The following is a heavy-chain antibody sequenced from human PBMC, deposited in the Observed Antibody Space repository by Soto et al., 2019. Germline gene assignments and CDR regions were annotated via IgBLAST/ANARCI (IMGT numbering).Heavy chain of an antibody. D-gene: IGHD1-1*01. CDR1: GGAFSGYY. J-gene: IGHJ5*02. V-gene: IGHV4-34*01. CDR3: ATANWSPNYFDP. Sequence: SETLSLTCAVYGGAFSGYYWSLLRQPPGKGLEWIGEINHSGSTNYNPSLKSRVTLSVDTSKNKLSLKVTSVTAADTAVYYCATANWSPNYFDPWDQRPLVTVS. CDR2: INHSGST.